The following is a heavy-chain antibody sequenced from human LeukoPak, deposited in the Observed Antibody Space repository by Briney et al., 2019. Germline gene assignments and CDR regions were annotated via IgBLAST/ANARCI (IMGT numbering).Heavy chain of an antibody. CDR1: GYTFTSYG. CDR3: ATRHIRGYSYGYLGYFDY. D-gene: IGHD5-18*01. J-gene: IGHJ4*02. CDR2: IIPIFGTA. V-gene: IGHV1-69*13. Sequence: ASVKVSCKASGYTFTSYGISWVRQAPGQGLEWMGGIIPIFGTANYAQKFQGRVTITADESTSTAYMELSSLRSEDTAVYYCATRHIRGYSYGYLGYFDYWGQGTLVTVSS.